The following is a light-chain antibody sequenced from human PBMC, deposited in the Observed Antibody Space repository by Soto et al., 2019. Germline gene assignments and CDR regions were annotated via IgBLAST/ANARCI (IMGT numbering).Light chain of an antibody. CDR1: SSDVAAYNY. J-gene: IGLJ1*01. V-gene: IGLV2-14*01. Sequence: QSALTQPASVSGSPGQSITISCTGTSSDVAAYNYVSWYQQHPGTAPKLMIYDVSNRPSGVSDRFSGSKSGNTASLTISGLQGEDEADYYCSSYTSSSTYVFGTGTKLTVL. CDR3: SSYTSSSTYV. CDR2: DVS.